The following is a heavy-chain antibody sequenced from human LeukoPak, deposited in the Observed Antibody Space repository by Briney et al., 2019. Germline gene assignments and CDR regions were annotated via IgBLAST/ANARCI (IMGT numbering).Heavy chain of an antibody. Sequence: ASVKVSCKASGGTFSSYAISWVRQAPGQGLEWMGWISAYNGNTNYAQKLQGRVTMTTDTSTSTAYMELRSLRSDDTAVYYCARSPRNIVATKFDYWGQGTLVTVSS. CDR1: GGTFSSYA. J-gene: IGHJ4*02. CDR3: ARSPRNIVATKFDY. V-gene: IGHV1-18*01. D-gene: IGHD5-12*01. CDR2: ISAYNGNT.